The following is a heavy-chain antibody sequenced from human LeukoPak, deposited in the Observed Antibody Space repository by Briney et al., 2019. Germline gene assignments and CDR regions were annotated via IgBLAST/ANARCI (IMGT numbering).Heavy chain of an antibody. D-gene: IGHD3-22*01. CDR1: GFTVSSNY. Sequence: GGSLRLSCAASGFTVSSNYMSWVRQAPGKGLEWVSVIYSGGSTYYADSVKGRFTISRDNAKNSLYLQMNSPRAEDTAVYYCARESDYYDSSGYYYFDYWGQGTLVTVSS. V-gene: IGHV3-66*01. CDR2: IYSGGST. CDR3: ARESDYYDSSGYYYFDY. J-gene: IGHJ4*02.